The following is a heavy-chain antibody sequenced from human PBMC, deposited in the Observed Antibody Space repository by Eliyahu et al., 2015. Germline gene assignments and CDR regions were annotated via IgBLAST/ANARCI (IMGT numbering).Heavy chain of an antibody. CDR1: GYTFTSFA. CDR3: VRGRGYTLPIFDY. CDR2: VNPGNGYT. V-gene: IGHV1-3*01. J-gene: IGHJ4*02. D-gene: IGHD6-13*01. Sequence: HLVQSGAEVEKPGASVRXSCKASGYTFTSFAIHWVRXAPGQRLEWMGWVNPGNGYTTYSRKFQDRVTIARDTSATTAYMELRSLRSDDTAVFYCVRGRGYTLPIFDYWGQGTLVTVSS.